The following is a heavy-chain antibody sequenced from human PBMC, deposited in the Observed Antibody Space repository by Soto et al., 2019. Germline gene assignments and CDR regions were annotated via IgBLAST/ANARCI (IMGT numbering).Heavy chain of an antibody. CDR2: ISSDGSNK. J-gene: IGHJ4*02. Sequence: QVQLVESGGGVVQPGRSLRLSCAASGFTFSTYGFHWVRQAPGKGLEWVAVISSDGSNKYYADSVKGRFTISRDNSKNTLYLQMNSLRPEDTAVYYCAKGYSSSWLGYFDYWGQGTLVTVSS. V-gene: IGHV3-30*18. CDR1: GFTFSTYG. D-gene: IGHD6-13*01. CDR3: AKGYSSSWLGYFDY.